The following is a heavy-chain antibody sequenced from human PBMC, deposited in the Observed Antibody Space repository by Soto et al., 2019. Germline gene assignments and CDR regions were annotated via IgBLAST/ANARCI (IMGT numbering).Heavy chain of an antibody. V-gene: IGHV3-7*01. Sequence: EVQLVESGGGLVQPGGSLRLSCVGTGFTFSNSWMSWVRQAPAKGLEWVANINQDGSRQIYVDSVKGRFTISRDNAKSSLYLQMKSLRVEDAAVYYCARGGRGAWGGQVTLVTVSS. CDR1: GFTFSNSW. CDR2: INQDGSRQ. J-gene: IGHJ4*02. D-gene: IGHD3-16*01. CDR3: ARGGRGAW.